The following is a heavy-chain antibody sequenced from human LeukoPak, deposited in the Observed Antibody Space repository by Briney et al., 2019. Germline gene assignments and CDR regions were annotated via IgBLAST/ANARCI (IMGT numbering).Heavy chain of an antibody. V-gene: IGHV3-21*01. D-gene: IGHD3-10*01. CDR1: GFTFGSYS. J-gene: IGHJ4*02. CDR3: AIRGSPMVRDY. Sequence: GGSLRLSCAASGFTFGSYSMNWVRQAPGKGLEWVSSISSSSSYIYYADSVKGRFTISRDNANKNSLYLQMNSLRAEDTALYYCAIRGSPMVRDYWGQGTLVTVSS. CDR2: ISSSSSYI.